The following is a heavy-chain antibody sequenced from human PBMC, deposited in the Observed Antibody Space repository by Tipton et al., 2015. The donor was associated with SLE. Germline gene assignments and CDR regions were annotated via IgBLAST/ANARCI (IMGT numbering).Heavy chain of an antibody. CDR3: ARDRYSYGHFDY. Sequence: TLSLTCSVSGGSITSSNYYWNWIRQPAGKGLQWIGRIHSHGTTDYNLSLKSRVTLSIDTSKNHFSLKLSSVTAADTAVYFCARDRYSYGHFDYWGRGTLVAVSS. J-gene: IGHJ4*02. V-gene: IGHV4-61*02. CDR2: IHSHGTT. D-gene: IGHD5-18*01. CDR1: GGSITSSNYY.